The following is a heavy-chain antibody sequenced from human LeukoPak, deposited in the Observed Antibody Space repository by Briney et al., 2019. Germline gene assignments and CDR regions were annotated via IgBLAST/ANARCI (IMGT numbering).Heavy chain of an antibody. J-gene: IGHJ4*02. CDR2: ISGSGGST. Sequence: PGGSLRLSCAASGFTFSSYAMSWVRQAPGKGLEWVSAISGSGGSTYYADSVKGRFTISRDNSKNTLYLQMNSLSAEDTAVYYCAKDSGYSSGWSPYYFDYWGQGTLVTVSS. CDR3: AKDSGYSSGWSPYYFDY. D-gene: IGHD6-19*01. V-gene: IGHV3-23*01. CDR1: GFTFSSYA.